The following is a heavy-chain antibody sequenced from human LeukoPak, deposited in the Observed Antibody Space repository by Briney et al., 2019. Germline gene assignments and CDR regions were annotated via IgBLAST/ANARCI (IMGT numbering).Heavy chain of an antibody. CDR1: GFTFSSYA. V-gene: IGHV3-23*01. J-gene: IGHJ4*02. Sequence: GGSLRLSCAASGFTFSSYAMSWVRQAPGKGLEWVSAISGSGGSTYYADSVKGRFIISRDNSKNTLYLQMNSLRAEDTAVYYCAKTTTYDILTGYNYFDYWGQGTLVTVSS. D-gene: IGHD3-9*01. CDR2: ISGSGGST. CDR3: AKTTTYDILTGYNYFDY.